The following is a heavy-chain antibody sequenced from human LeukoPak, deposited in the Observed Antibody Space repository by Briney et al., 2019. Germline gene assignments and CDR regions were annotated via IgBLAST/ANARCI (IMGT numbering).Heavy chain of an antibody. V-gene: IGHV3-23*01. CDR3: AKRGPIYSSTPGNYFDY. Sequence: GGSLRLSCVASGFTFRNCGMTWVRQAPGKGLEWVSTISGSDDGTYYADSVRGRFSISRDNSKNTLYLQMKALRDEDTATYYCAKRGPIYSSTPGNYFDYWGQGTLVTVSS. D-gene: IGHD3-10*01. J-gene: IGHJ4*02. CDR2: ISGSDDGT. CDR1: GFTFRNCG.